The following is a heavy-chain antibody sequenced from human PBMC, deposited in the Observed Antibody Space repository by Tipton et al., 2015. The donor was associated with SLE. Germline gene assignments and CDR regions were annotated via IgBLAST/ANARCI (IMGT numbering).Heavy chain of an antibody. D-gene: IGHD3-10*01. CDR2: IWYDGSNK. V-gene: IGHV3-30*18. J-gene: IGHJ6*02. CDR1: GFTFSSYG. CDR3: AKDRITMVEGVGTDV. Sequence: SLRLSCAASGFTFSSYGMHWVRQAPGKGLEWVAVIWYDGSNKYYADSVKGRFTISRDNSKNTLYLQMNSLRAEDTAVYYCAKDRITMVEGVGTDVWGQGTTVAVSS.